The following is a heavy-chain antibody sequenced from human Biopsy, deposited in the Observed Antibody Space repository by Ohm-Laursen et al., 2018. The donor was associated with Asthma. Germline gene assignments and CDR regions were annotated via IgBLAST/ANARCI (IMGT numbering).Heavy chain of an antibody. J-gene: IGHJ6*02. Sequence: SLRLSCAASGFSFSDYYMTWMSQAPGKGLEWVSSISSSGSTTYPAESVKGRFTISRDNAQKSLFLQMGSLRAEDTAIYYCARVFESSEWGPFYHFGLDVWGQGTTVAVSS. CDR2: ISSSGSTT. V-gene: IGHV3-11*01. D-gene: IGHD6-25*01. CDR3: ARVFESSEWGPFYHFGLDV. CDR1: GFSFSDYY.